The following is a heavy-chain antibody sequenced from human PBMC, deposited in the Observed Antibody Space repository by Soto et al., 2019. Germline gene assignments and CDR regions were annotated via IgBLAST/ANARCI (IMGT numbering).Heavy chain of an antibody. J-gene: IGHJ6*02. V-gene: IGHV3-30-3*01. Sequence: GGSLRLSCAASGFTFSSYAMHWVRQAPGKGLEWVAVISYDGSNKYYADSVKGRFTISRDNSKNTLYLQMNSLRAEDTAVYYCARSLVVPAAIGYYYYGMDVWGQGTTVTVSS. CDR3: ARSLVVPAAIGYYYYGMDV. CDR2: ISYDGSNK. CDR1: GFTFSSYA. D-gene: IGHD2-2*01.